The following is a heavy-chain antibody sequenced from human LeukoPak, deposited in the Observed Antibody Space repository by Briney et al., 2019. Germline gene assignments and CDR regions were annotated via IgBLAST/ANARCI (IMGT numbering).Heavy chain of an antibody. CDR1: GYSFTNYW. D-gene: IGHD6-19*01. J-gene: IGHJ3*02. Sequence: GGSRKISCKGSGYSFTNYWIGWVRQMPGKGLEWMGIIYSCDSDTRYSPCFQGQVTISADKSISTAYLQWSSLKASDTAMYYCARPDSSAWYKGWRDFDIWGQGTMVTVSS. V-gene: IGHV5-51*01. CDR2: IYSCDSDT. CDR3: ARPDSSAWYKGWRDFDI.